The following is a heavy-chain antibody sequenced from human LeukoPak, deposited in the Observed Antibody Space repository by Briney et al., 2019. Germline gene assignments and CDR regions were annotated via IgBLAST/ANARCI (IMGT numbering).Heavy chain of an antibody. V-gene: IGHV3-7*04. CDR3: ARYGALDY. CDR2: INQDGSEK. D-gene: IGHD4-17*01. J-gene: IGHJ4*02. CDR1: GFTFSSYW. Sequence: GGSLRLSCAASGFTFSSYWMSWVRQAPGKGLQWVANINQDGSEKYYVDSVKGRFTISRDNAKNSLYLQMKSLRTEDTAVYYCARYGALDYWGRGTLVTVSS.